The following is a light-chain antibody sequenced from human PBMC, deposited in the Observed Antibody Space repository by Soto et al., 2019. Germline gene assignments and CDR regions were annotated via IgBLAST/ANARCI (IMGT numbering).Light chain of an antibody. CDR3: TSYTSSITYV. CDR1: SGDVGGYNY. Sequence: QSVLTQPASVSGSPGQSITISCTGTSGDVGGYNYVSWYQRHPGKAPKLMIYEVSNRPSGVSNRFSGSKSGNTASLTISGLQAEDEADYYCTSYTSSITYVFGTGTKVTVL. CDR2: EVS. V-gene: IGLV2-14*01. J-gene: IGLJ1*01.